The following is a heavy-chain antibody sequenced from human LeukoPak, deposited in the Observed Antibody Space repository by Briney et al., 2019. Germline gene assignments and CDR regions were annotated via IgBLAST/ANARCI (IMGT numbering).Heavy chain of an antibody. CDR1: GFTFSTYV. J-gene: IGHJ4*02. D-gene: IGHD1-1*01. CDR3: AKWNWRDFDY. V-gene: IGHV3-23*01. Sequence: GGSLRLSCAPSGFTFSTYVMSWGRQAPGQGLEWVSALSGSGGSTYYADSVKGRFTISRDNSKNTLYLQMNSLGADDTAVYYCAKWNWRDFDYWGQGTLVTVSS. CDR2: LSGSGGST.